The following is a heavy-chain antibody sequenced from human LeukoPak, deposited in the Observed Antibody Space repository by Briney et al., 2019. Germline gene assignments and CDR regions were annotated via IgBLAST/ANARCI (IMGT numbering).Heavy chain of an antibody. CDR1: GYNFISYY. D-gene: IGHD2-8*01. Sequence: ASVKVSCKASGYNFISYYMHWVRQAPGQGLEWMGIINPSGGSTSYAQKFQDRVTMTMDTSTSTVYMELSSLKSEDTAVYYCAREDVVLVDAVRYYYYGMDVWGQGATVTVSS. CDR2: INPSGGST. J-gene: IGHJ6*02. CDR3: AREDVVLVDAVRYYYYGMDV. V-gene: IGHV1-46*01.